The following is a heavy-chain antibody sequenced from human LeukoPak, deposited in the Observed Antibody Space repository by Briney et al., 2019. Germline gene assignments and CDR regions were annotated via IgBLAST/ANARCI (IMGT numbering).Heavy chain of an antibody. CDR2: IDYTGNT. CDR1: GGSISNYD. CDR3: ARTPDKGAAIDY. V-gene: IGHV4-59*01. J-gene: IGHJ4*02. D-gene: IGHD1-26*01. Sequence: SETLSLTCTVSGGSISNYDWNWIRQPAGRGVEWIGYIDYTGNTNYKPSLKSRVTISLDTSKNQLSLRLSTVAAADTAEYYSARTPDKGAAIDYWGQGTLVTVSS.